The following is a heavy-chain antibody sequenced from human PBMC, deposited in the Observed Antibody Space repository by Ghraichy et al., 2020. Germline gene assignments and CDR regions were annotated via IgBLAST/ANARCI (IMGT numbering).Heavy chain of an antibody. Sequence: GESLNISCVVSGFTFTSYWMSWVRQAPGKGLEWLANIKQDGSEKYYVDSVKGRFTISRDNAKNSLFLQMNSLRDEDTAVYYCAKSCGGDCSRAFDIWGQGTMVTVSS. V-gene: IGHV3-7*01. CDR2: IKQDGSEK. CDR3: AKSCGGDCSRAFDI. D-gene: IGHD2-21*02. CDR1: GFTFTSYW. J-gene: IGHJ3*02.